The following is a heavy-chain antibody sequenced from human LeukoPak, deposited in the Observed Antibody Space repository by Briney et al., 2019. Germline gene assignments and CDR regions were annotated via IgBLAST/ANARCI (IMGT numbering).Heavy chain of an antibody. CDR2: IKQEGSEK. Sequence: GGSLRLSCVTSGFTFSEYWMSWVRQAPGKGPEWVANIKQEGSEKYYVDSVKDRFTISRDNTKNSLYLQMNSLRAEDTAVYYCARDKIVGATHFDYWGLGTLVTVSS. V-gene: IGHV3-7*01. CDR3: ARDKIVGATHFDY. D-gene: IGHD1-26*01. CDR1: GFTFSEYW. J-gene: IGHJ4*02.